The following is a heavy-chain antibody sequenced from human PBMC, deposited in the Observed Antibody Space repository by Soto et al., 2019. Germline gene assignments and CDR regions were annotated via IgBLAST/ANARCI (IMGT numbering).Heavy chain of an antibody. V-gene: IGHV4-61*01. CDR2: IYSSGSS. D-gene: IGHD6-19*01. Sequence: QVQLQESGPGLVKPSETLSLTCTVSGGSVRSGSYYWSWIRQPPGKGLEWIGYIYSSGSSNYNPSLQSRVTISVDTSQTQFALKRCSVTAADTSVYYCAKAVAGTTVWENDAVASGGQGTMVTVCS. CDR1: GGSVRSGSYY. CDR3: AKAVAGTTVWENDAVAS. J-gene: IGHJ3*02.